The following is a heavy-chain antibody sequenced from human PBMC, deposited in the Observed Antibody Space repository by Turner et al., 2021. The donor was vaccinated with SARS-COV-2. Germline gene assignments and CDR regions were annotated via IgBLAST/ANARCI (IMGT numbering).Heavy chain of an antibody. CDR1: GDSISTSHDY. CDR2: IYYSGRT. CDR3: MRHDHYGSASINWFNS. V-gene: IGHV4-39*01. D-gene: IGHD3-10*01. Sequence: QLPLQESGPGLVRPSETLSLICTVSGDSISTSHDYWGWIRQPPGKGLEWIGSIYYSGRTFYNPSVKSRVTISVDTSKNDFSLQLSSVTAADTAVYYCMRHDHYGSASINWFNSWGQGTLVTVSS. J-gene: IGHJ5*01.